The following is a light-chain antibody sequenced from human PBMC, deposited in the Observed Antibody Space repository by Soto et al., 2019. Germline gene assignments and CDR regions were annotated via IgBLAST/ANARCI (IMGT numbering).Light chain of an antibody. CDR2: DAS. V-gene: IGKV3-11*01. J-gene: IGKJ1*01. Sequence: EIVLTQSPATLSLSPGERATLSCRASQSVRSYLAWYQQKPGQAPRLLIYDASNRATGIPARFDGSGSGTDFALTISSLEPEDFAVDYCQQRSNWPWTFGQGTKVEIK. CDR1: QSVRSY. CDR3: QQRSNWPWT.